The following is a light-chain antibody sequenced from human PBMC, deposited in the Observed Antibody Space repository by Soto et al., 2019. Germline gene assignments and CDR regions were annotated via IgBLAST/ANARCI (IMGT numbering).Light chain of an antibody. V-gene: IGLV1-40*01. Sequence: QSVLTQSPSVSGAPGQRVTISCTGSSSNIWAGYDVHWYQQLPGTAPKLLIYGNSNRPSGVPDRFSGSKSGTSASLAITGLQAEDEADYYCQSYDSSLSGYVVFGGGPKLTVL. CDR1: SSNIWAGYD. CDR3: QSYDSSLSGYVV. CDR2: GNS. J-gene: IGLJ2*01.